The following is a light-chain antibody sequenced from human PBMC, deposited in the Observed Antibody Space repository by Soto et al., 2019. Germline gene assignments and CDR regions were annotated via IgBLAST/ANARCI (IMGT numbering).Light chain of an antibody. V-gene: IGKV1-5*01. CDR2: DVS. J-gene: IGKJ2*01. CDR3: QHTTDFT. CDR1: SSSKW. Sequence: DIQMTQSPSTLAASVGDTVTMTCRSSSKWLAWYQKKPGKAPQLLIYDVSNLERGVPPRFSGSTSGAESTLTITGLQPDDLGTYYCQHTTDFTFGQGTTVEI.